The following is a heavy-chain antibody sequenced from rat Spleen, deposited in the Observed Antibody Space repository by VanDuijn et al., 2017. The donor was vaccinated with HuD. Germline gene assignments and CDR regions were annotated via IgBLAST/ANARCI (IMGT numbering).Heavy chain of an antibody. CDR1: GFTFSSFA. J-gene: IGHJ2*01. V-gene: IGHV5-20*01. D-gene: IGHD1-12*02. Sequence: EVQLVESGGGLVQPGRSMKLSCAASGFTFSSFAMAWVRQAPTKGLEWVASISYDGGNTYYRDSVKGRFTISRDNAKSSLYLQMDSLRSEDTSTYYCAKDGWGDYWGQGVMVTVSS. CDR3: AKDGWGDY. CDR2: ISYDGGNT.